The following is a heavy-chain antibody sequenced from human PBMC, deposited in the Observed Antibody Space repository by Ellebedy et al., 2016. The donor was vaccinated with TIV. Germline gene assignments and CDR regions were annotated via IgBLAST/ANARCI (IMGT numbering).Heavy chain of an antibody. CDR2: ISSSSSTI. V-gene: IGHV3-48*01. J-gene: IGHJ4*02. CDR3: AKTHNNNWYIPDY. Sequence: GESLKISXAASGFTFSSYWMHWVRQAPGKGLEWVSYISSSSSTIYYADSVKGRFTISRDNAKNSLYLQMNSLRAEDTAIYYCAKTHNNNWYIPDYWGQGTLVTVSS. D-gene: IGHD6-13*01. CDR1: GFTFSSYW.